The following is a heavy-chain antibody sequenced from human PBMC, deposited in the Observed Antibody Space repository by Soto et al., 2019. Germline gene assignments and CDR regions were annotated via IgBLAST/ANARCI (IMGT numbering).Heavy chain of an antibody. CDR1: RFSFSSYA. Sequence: QVQLVESGGGVVQPGTSLRLSCVASRFSFSSYAMNWVRQAPGKGLEWVALISYDGSNKYYADSVKGRFTISRDSSKNTLYLQMNSLRDADTAFYYCGRCSSTSCHLGSDYWGQGTLVTVSS. CDR2: ISYDGSNK. D-gene: IGHD2-2*01. CDR3: GRCSSTSCHLGSDY. J-gene: IGHJ4*02. V-gene: IGHV3-30-3*01.